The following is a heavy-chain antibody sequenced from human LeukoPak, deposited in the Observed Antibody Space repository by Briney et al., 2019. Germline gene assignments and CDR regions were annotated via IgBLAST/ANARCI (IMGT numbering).Heavy chain of an antibody. J-gene: IGHJ1*01. V-gene: IGHV1-46*03. CDR2: INPSGDNT. D-gene: IGHD6-19*01. CDR1: GYTFTIYY. Sequence: ASVKVSCKASGYTFTIYYIHWVRQAPGQGLEWRGIINPSGDNTNYAQKFQGRVTMTRDMSTSAVYMELSSLRSADTAVYYCARGGNAAVADAEYFQHWGQGTLVTVSS. CDR3: ARGGNAAVADAEYFQH.